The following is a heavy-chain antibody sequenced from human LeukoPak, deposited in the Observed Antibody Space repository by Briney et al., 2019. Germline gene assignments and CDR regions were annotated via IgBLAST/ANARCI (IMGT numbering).Heavy chain of an antibody. J-gene: IGHJ4*02. CDR1: GFTFSSYS. V-gene: IGHV3-21*01. Sequence: PGGSLRLSCAASGFTFSSYSMNWVRQAPGKGLEWVSSISSSSSYIYYADSVKGRFTISRDNAKNSLYLQMNSLRAEDTAVYYCARETYYCDSSGYYVFFDYWGQGTLVTVSS. D-gene: IGHD3-22*01. CDR2: ISSSSSYI. CDR3: ARETYYCDSSGYYVFFDY.